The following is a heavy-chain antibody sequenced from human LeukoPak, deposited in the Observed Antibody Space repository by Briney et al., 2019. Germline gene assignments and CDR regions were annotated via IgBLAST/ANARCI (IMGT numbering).Heavy chain of an antibody. V-gene: IGHV4-39*07. CDR3: ARVHFAYYYYGMDV. D-gene: IGHD3-3*02. Sequence: SETLSLTCTVSGGSISSSSYYWSWIRQPPGRGLEWIGEINHSGSTNYNPSLKSRVTISVDKSKNEFSLKLSSVTAADTAVYYCARVHFAYYYYGMDVWGPGTTVTVSS. J-gene: IGHJ6*02. CDR2: INHSGST. CDR1: GGSISSSSYY.